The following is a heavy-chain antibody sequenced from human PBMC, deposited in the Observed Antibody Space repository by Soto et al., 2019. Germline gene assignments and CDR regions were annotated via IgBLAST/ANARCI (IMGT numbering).Heavy chain of an antibody. D-gene: IGHD2-21*02. CDR1: GFAFSNYG. CDR3: VREWTETTCACADV. V-gene: IGHV3-23*04. CDR2: VGHSADGA. Sequence: EVQLVESGGGLVQPGGSLRLSCAASGFAFSNYGMTWVRQAPGKGPEWVATVGHSADGASYYAASVRGGFTISRDSSRGKGFLQLKRLNSDDAATCYCVREWTETTCACADVWGQGTPVTVSS. J-gene: IGHJ6*02.